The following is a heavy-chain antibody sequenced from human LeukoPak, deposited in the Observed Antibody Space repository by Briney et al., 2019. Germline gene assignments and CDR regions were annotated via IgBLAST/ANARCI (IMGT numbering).Heavy chain of an antibody. J-gene: IGHJ4*02. V-gene: IGHV3-9*01. Sequence: GRSLRLSCAASGFTFDDYAMHWVRQARGKGLEWVSGISWNSGSIGYADSVKGRFTISRDNAKNTLYLQTNSLRAEDTAVYYCARDFRRGQYFDYWGQGTLVTVSS. CDR2: ISWNSGSI. D-gene: IGHD3-10*01. CDR3: ARDFRRGQYFDY. CDR1: GFTFDDYA.